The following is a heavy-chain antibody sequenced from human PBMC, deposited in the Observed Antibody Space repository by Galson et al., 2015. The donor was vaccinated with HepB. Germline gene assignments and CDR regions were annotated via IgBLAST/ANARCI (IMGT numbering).Heavy chain of an antibody. V-gene: IGHV1-69-2*01. CDR2: VDPEDGET. J-gene: IGHJ4*02. Sequence: VKVSCKVSGYTFTDYYMHWVQQAPGKGLEWMGLVDPEDGETIYAEKFQGRVTITADTSTDTAYMELSSLRSEDTAVYYCATVLGLYSSSWGPFDYWGQGTLVTVSS. D-gene: IGHD6-13*01. CDR3: ATVLGLYSSSWGPFDY. CDR1: GYTFTDYY.